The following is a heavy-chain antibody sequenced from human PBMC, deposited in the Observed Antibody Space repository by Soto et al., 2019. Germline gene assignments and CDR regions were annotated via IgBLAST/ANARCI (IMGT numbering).Heavy chain of an antibody. Sequence: WASVKVSFKARRETFTSYYINWLRQAPGQGLEWMGVINPHGGSTAYAQKFKGRVTLTRDTSASTVYMEVSSLTSEDTAMYYCARSSGGNFGIIIEGTNWFAPWGQGALVTVSS. J-gene: IGHJ5*02. CDR2: INPHGGST. D-gene: IGHD1-26*01. V-gene: IGHV1-46*01. CDR3: ARSSGGNFGIIIEGTNWFAP. CDR1: RETFTSYY.